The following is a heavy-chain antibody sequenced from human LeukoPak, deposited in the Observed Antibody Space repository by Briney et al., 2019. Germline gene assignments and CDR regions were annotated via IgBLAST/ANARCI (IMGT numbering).Heavy chain of an antibody. CDR2: IYWDDDK. V-gene: IGHV2-5*02. Sequence: SGPTLVNPTQTLTLTCTFSGFSLSTSGVGVGWIRQPPGKALEWLALIYWDDDKRYSPSLKSRLTITTDTSKNQVVLTMTNMDPVDTATYYCAHSELLWFGELLRGGFDYWGQGTLVTVSS. CDR1: GFSLSTSGVG. CDR3: AHSELLWFGELLRGGFDY. J-gene: IGHJ4*02. D-gene: IGHD3-10*01.